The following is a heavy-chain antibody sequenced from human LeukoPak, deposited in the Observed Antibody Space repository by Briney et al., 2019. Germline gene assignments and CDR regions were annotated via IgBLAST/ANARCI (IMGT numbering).Heavy chain of an antibody. V-gene: IGHV4-34*01. D-gene: IGHD3-22*01. Sequence: SEILSLTCAVYGGSFSGYYWSWIRQPPGKGLEWIGYIYHSGSTYYNPSLKSRVTISVDRSKNQFSLKLSSVTAADTAVYYCARLYYYDSSGYYYDYWGQGTLVTVSS. CDR2: IYHSGST. CDR1: GGSFSGYY. CDR3: ARLYYYDSSGYYYDY. J-gene: IGHJ4*02.